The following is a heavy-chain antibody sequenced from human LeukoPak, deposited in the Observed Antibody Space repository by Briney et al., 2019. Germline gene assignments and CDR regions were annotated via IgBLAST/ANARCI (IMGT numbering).Heavy chain of an antibody. CDR3: ASMYSSSWNSYGMDV. Sequence: PSETLSLTCTVSGGSISSYYWSWIRQPAGKGLEWIGRIYTSGSTNYNPSLKSRVTMSVDTSKNQFSLKLSSVTAADTAVYYCASMYSSSWNSYGMDVWGQGTTVTVSS. V-gene: IGHV4-4*07. D-gene: IGHD6-13*01. J-gene: IGHJ6*02. CDR2: IYTSGST. CDR1: GGSISSYY.